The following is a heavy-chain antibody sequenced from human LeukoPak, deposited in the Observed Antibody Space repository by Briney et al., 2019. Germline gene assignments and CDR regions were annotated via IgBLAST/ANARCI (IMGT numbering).Heavy chain of an antibody. CDR3: ASTGYSGTYFDY. D-gene: IGHD1-26*01. CDR1: GGSISSYY. CDR2: IYTSGSA. Sequence: SETLSLTCTVSGGSISSYYWSWIRQPAGKGLEWIGRIYTSGSANYNPSLKSRVTMSVDTSKNQFSLKLSSVTAADTAVYYCASTGYSGTYFDYWGQGTLVTVSS. J-gene: IGHJ4*02. V-gene: IGHV4-4*07.